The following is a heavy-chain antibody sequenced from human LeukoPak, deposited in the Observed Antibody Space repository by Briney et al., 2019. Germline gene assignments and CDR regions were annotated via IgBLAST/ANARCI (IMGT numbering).Heavy chain of an antibody. V-gene: IGHV4-39*01. D-gene: IGHD2-2*01. Sequence: SETLSLTCTVSGGSISSSSFFWGWIRHPPGKGLEWIRIIYYSGTTYYNPSLKSRLTISVDTSKNQFSLKLSSVTAADTAVYHCARRGFYGSSPFDPWGQGTLVTVSS. CDR1: GGSISSSSFF. J-gene: IGHJ5*02. CDR2: IYYSGTT. CDR3: ARRGFYGSSPFDP.